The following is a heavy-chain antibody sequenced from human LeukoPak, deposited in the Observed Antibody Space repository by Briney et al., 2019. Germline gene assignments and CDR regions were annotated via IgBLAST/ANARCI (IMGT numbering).Heavy chain of an antibody. D-gene: IGHD3-3*01. CDR3: AKDRSGYFDY. Sequence: SGGSLRLSCAASGFTFDDYAMHWVRQAPGKGLEWVSGISWNSGSTGYADSVKGRFTISRDNAKNSLYLQMNSLRAEDTALYYCAKDRSGYFDYWGQGTLVTVSS. J-gene: IGHJ4*02. V-gene: IGHV3-9*01. CDR1: GFTFDDYA. CDR2: ISWNSGST.